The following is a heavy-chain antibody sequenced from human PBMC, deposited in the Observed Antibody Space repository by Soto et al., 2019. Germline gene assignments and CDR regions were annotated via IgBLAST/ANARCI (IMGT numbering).Heavy chain of an antibody. CDR1: GGSFSGYY. V-gene: IGHV4-34*01. CDR3: ARDRVVDATFSKYNRFDP. D-gene: IGHD2-15*01. J-gene: IGHJ5*02. CDR2: INHSGGT. Sequence: SETLSLTCAVDGGSFSGYYWTWIRQPPGKGLEWIGEINHSGGTNYNPSLKSRVTISVDTSKNQFSLKLTSVTAADTAIYYCARDRVVDATFSKYNRFDPWGQGTLVTVSS.